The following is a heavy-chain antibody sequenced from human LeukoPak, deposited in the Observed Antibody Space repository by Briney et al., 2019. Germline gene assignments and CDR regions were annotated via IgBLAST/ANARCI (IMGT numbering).Heavy chain of an antibody. CDR1: GFTFKSYA. J-gene: IGHJ4*02. CDR2: INTNGANT. CDR3: VKGLDYSSSQMDS. V-gene: IGHV3-64*05. D-gene: IGHD6-6*01. Sequence: GGSLRLSCSASGFTFKSYAMHRVRQAPGKGLEYVSSINTNGANTYYADSVKGGFTISRDNSRNTVYVQMNSLTPEDTAVYYCVKGLDYSSSQMDSWGQGTLVTVSS.